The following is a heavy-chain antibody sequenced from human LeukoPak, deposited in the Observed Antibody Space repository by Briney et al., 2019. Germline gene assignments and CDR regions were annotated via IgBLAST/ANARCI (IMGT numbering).Heavy chain of an antibody. CDR2: IYHSGST. V-gene: IGHV4-30-2*01. D-gene: IGHD1-7*01. CDR1: GGSISSGGYY. CDR3: ARVLTATMHS. J-gene: IGHJ4*02. Sequence: SQTLSLTCTVSGGSISSGGYYWSWIRQPPRKGLEWIGYIYHSGSTYYNLSLKNRITISIDTSKNQFSLQLTSVTAADTAVYYCARVLTATMHSWGQGTLVTVSS.